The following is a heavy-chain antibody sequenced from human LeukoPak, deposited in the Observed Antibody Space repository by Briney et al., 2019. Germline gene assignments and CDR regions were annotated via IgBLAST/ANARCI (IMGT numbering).Heavy chain of an antibody. D-gene: IGHD3-22*01. Sequence: SVKVSCKASGGTCSSYAISWVRQAPGQGLEWMGGIIPIFGTANYAQKFQGRVTITTDESTSTAYMELSSLRSEDTAVYYCASMNEGYDSSGCFRVYWGQGTLVTVSS. CDR1: GGTCSSYA. V-gene: IGHV1-69*05. CDR3: ASMNEGYDSSGCFRVY. CDR2: IIPIFGTA. J-gene: IGHJ4*02.